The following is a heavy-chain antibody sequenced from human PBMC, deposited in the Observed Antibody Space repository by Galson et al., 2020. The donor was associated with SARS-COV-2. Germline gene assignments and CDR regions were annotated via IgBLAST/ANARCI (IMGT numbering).Heavy chain of an antibody. V-gene: IGHV3-74*01. D-gene: IGHD6-25*01. CDR3: TATRDY. Sequence: GESLKISCAASGFTFSNYCMHWVRQAPGKGLVWVSRINNNGSSTSYADSVKGRFTISRDNAKNTLHLQMNSLRVEDTALYYWTATRDYWGQGTLVTVSS. J-gene: IGHJ4*02. CDR2: INNNGSST. CDR1: GFTFSNYC.